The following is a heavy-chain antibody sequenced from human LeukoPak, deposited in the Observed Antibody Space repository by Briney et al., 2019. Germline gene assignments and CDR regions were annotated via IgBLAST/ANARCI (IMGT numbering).Heavy chain of an antibody. D-gene: IGHD2-2*01. Sequence: GGSLRLSCAASGFAFSSYAMSWVRQAPGKGLEWVSAISGSGGSTYYADSVKGRFTISRDNSKNTLYLQMNSLRAEDTAVYYCAKDLRIVGPPIVVVPAAHNYGMDVWGQGTTVTVSS. CDR3: AKDLRIVGPPIVVVPAAHNYGMDV. CDR1: GFAFSSYA. J-gene: IGHJ6*02. CDR2: ISGSGGST. V-gene: IGHV3-23*01.